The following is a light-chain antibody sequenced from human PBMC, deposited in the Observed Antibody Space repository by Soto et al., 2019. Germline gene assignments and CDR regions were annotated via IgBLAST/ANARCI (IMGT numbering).Light chain of an antibody. CDR1: QRIDNF. CDR3: QQRYKTSLSS. V-gene: IGKV1-39*01. Sequence: DIQMTQSPSFLSASVGDRVTITCRASQRIDNFLNWYQQKPGKAPKLLIYGASSLQSGVPYRFSGSGSGTDFTLTITSLQPEDSATYHCQQRYKTSLSSFGQGTKVDIK. CDR2: GAS. J-gene: IGKJ2*01.